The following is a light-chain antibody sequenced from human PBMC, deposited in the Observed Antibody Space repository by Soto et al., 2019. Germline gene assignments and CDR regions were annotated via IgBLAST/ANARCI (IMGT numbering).Light chain of an antibody. V-gene: IGLV4-69*01. CDR2: LNSDGSH. CDR1: SGHSNYA. CDR3: QTWGSGIVV. Sequence: QSVLTQSPSAFASLGASVKLTCTLSSGHSNYAIAWHQQQSEKGPRYLMKLNSDGSHSKGDGIPDRFSGSSSGAERYLTISSLQSEDEADYYCQTWGSGIVVFGGGTKVTVL. J-gene: IGLJ2*01.